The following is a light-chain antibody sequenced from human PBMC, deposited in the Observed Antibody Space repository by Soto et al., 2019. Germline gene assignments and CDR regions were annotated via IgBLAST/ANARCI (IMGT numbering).Light chain of an antibody. J-gene: IGKJ1*01. CDR3: QQLNRFPRT. V-gene: IGKV1-9*01. CDR2: SSS. CDR1: QDISSY. Sequence: DIQLTQSPSFLSASVGDRVTITCRASQDISSYLAWYQQRPGKVPRFLTHSSSTLQSGVPSRFSATGSGTTFTLTISGLQPEDIATNYCQQLNRFPRTFGQGTKVEV.